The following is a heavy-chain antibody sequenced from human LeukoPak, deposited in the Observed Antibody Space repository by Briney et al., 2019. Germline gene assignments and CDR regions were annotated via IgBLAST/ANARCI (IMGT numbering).Heavy chain of an antibody. Sequence: SETLSLTCTISGDSIGRINYYWGWIRQPPGKGLEWIVSMSYSGHTYYNPSLKSPFTISVDTSKNQFSLKLSSVTTADTAVYYCARGGIQLWEPALDYWGQGTLVTVSS. CDR2: MSYSGHT. J-gene: IGHJ4*02. V-gene: IGHV4-39*07. CDR1: GDSIGRINYY. CDR3: ARGGIQLWEPALDY. D-gene: IGHD1-1*01.